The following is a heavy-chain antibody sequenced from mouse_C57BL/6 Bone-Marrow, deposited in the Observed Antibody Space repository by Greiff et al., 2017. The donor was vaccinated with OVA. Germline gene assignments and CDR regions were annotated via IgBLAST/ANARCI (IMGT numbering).Heavy chain of an antibody. CDR3: VRHGRGPMDC. J-gene: IGHJ4*01. CDR2: IRSKSNNYAT. CDR1: GFSFNTYA. V-gene: IGHV10-1*01. Sequence: GGGLVQPKGSLKLSCAASGFSFNTYAMNWVRQAPGKGLEWVARIRSKSNNYATYYADSVKDRFTISRDDSESMLYLQMNNLKTEDTAMYYCVRHGRGPMDCWGQGTSVTVSS.